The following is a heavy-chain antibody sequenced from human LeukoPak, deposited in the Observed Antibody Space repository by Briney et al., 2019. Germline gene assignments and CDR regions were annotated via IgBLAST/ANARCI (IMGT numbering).Heavy chain of an antibody. CDR1: GFTFTSYS. D-gene: IGHD3-10*01. CDR2: ISSSKSYI. CDR3: ARDPGFAGIPYYFDY. J-gene: IGHJ4*02. Sequence: SGGSLRLSCAASGFTFTSYSMNWVRQAPGKGLEWVSSISSSKSYIYYADSVKGRFTISRDNAKNSLYLQMNSLRAEDTAVYYCARDPGFAGIPYYFDYWGQGTLVTVSS. V-gene: IGHV3-21*01.